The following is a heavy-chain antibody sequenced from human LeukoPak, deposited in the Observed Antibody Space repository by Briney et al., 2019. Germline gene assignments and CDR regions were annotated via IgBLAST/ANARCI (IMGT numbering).Heavy chain of an antibody. J-gene: IGHJ4*02. Sequence: GGSVRLSCAASGFTFSSKWMSWVRQAAGKGLEWVANIKHDGSEKYYVDSVKGRFTISRDNAKNSLYLQMNSLRAEDTAVYYCARDGSGEWPIGYWGQGTLVTVSS. V-gene: IGHV3-7*01. CDR3: ARDGSGEWPIGY. CDR2: IKHDGSEK. CDR1: GFTFSSKW. D-gene: IGHD3-10*01.